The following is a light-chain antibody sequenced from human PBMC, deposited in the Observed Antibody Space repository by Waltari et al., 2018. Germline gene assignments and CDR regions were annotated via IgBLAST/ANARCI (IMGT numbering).Light chain of an antibody. V-gene: IGLV1-47*01. Sequence: QSVLTQPPSASATPGQRVVISCSGTNSNIGNNFVSWFQQLPGTAPKLLIYRHSERSSGDPDPVSGSRSGSSASLAITGVRSEDEADYYCAAWDDILSGWVFGGGTRLTVL. CDR3: AAWDDILSGWV. CDR1: NSNIGNNF. J-gene: IGLJ3*02. CDR2: RHS.